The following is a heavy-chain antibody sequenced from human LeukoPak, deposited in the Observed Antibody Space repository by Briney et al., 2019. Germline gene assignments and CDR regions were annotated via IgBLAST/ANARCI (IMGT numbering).Heavy chain of an antibody. Sequence: ASVKVSCKASGGTFSSYAISWVRQAPGQGLEWMGGIIPIFGTANYAQKFQGRVTITTDESTSTAYMELSSLRAEDTAVYYCAKDQDGTMVRGALDYWGQGTLVTVSS. V-gene: IGHV1-69*05. D-gene: IGHD3-10*01. CDR1: GGTFSSYA. J-gene: IGHJ4*02. CDR3: AKDQDGTMVRGALDY. CDR2: IIPIFGTA.